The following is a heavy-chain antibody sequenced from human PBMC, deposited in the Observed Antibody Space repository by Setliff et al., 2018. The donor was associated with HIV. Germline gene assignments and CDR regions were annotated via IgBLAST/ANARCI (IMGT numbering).Heavy chain of an antibody. CDR3: ARLGRGYSYGHRLYYFDY. Sequence: GESLKISCKGSGYSFTSFWIGWVRQMPGEGLEWMGIIYPGDSDTRYSPSFQGQVTISADKSISTAYLQWSSLKASDTAVCYCARLGRGYSYGHRLYYFDYWGQGTLVTVSS. D-gene: IGHD5-18*01. CDR2: IYPGDSDT. CDR1: GYSFTSFW. V-gene: IGHV5-51*01. J-gene: IGHJ4*02.